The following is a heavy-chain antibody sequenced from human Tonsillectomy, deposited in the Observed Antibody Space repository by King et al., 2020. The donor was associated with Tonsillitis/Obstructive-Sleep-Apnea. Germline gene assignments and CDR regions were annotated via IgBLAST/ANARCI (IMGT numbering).Heavy chain of an antibody. J-gene: IGHJ3*02. CDR2: IIPIFGTE. D-gene: IGHD2-15*01. CDR1: GGTFSSYA. CDR3: ARGYCSGGSCSKYAFDI. V-gene: IGHV1-69*01. Sequence: QLVQSGAEVKKPGSSVKVSCKASGGTFSSYAISWVRQAPGQGLEWMGGIIPIFGTENYAQKFQGRVTITADESTSTAYMELSSLRSEDTAVYYCARGYCSGGSCSKYAFDIWGQGTMVTVSS.